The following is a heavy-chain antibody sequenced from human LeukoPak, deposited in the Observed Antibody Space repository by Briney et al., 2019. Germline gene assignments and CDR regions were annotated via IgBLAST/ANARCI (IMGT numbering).Heavy chain of an antibody. CDR2: IYHSGST. CDR3: ARQSSLHDFWSGYYLSEAFDI. Sequence: PSETLSLTCAVSGYSISSGYYWGWIRQPPGKGLEWIGSIYHSGSTYYNPSLKSRVTISVDTSKNQFSLKLSSVTAADTAVYYCARQSSLHDFWSGYYLSEAFDIWGQGTMVTVPS. CDR1: GYSISSGYY. V-gene: IGHV4-38-2*01. D-gene: IGHD3-3*01. J-gene: IGHJ3*02.